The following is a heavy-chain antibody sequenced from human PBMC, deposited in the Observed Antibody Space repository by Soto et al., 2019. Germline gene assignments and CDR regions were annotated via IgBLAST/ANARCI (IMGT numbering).Heavy chain of an antibody. V-gene: IGHV3-23*01. CDR3: AKATATGGGAFDI. D-gene: IGHD2-8*02. CDR1: GFTCRSYD. Sequence: GGSLRLSCAASGFTCRSYDMSWVRQAPGKGLEWVSTILVGGSTHYPDSVKGRFTISRDNSKNTVFLQMNSLTAGDTAVYYCAKATATGGGAFDICGQGTMVTVSS. CDR2: ILVGGST. J-gene: IGHJ3*02.